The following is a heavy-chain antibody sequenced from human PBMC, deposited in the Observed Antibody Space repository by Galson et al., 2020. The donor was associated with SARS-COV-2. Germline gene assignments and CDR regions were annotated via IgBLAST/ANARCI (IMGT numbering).Heavy chain of an antibody. D-gene: IGHD1-26*01. CDR1: GFTFSTSD. V-gene: IGHV3-30-3*01. J-gene: IGHJ4*01. CDR2: ISHDGSNK. CDR3: ARGIVGAAVLVDY. Sequence: TGGSLRLSCAASGFTFSTSDMHWVRQPPGKGLEWVTLISHDGSNKYYADSVKGRFTIFRDNSKNTLYLQINSLRGEDTAVYYCARGIVGAAVLVDYWGEEPWSPSPQ.